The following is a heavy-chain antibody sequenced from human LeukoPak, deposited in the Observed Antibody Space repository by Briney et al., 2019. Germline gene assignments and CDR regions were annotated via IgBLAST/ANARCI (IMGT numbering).Heavy chain of an antibody. CDR1: GGSISSYY. V-gene: IGHV4-59*01. Sequence: PSETLSLTCTVSGGSISSYYWSWIRQPPGKGLEWIGYIYYSGSTNYNPSPKSRVTISVDTSKNKFSLNLSSVTAADTAVYYCASSEYSSSSPDYWGQGTLVTVSS. CDR2: IYYSGST. CDR3: ASSEYSSSSPDY. J-gene: IGHJ4*02. D-gene: IGHD6-6*01.